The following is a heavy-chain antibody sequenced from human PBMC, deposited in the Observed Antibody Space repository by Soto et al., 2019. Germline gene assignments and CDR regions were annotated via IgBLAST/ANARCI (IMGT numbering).Heavy chain of an antibody. Sequence: SETLSLTCAVSSDSISSSNWWSWVRQPPGKGLEWIGEIYHSERTNYDPSLKSRVIISVDKSKNQFSLKLSSVTAADTAVYYWTMRGSSSFNWLDPWGQGTLVTVS. D-gene: IGHD3-16*01. V-gene: IGHV4-4*02. CDR3: TMRGSSSFNWLDP. CDR1: SDSISSSNW. CDR2: IYHSERT. J-gene: IGHJ5*02.